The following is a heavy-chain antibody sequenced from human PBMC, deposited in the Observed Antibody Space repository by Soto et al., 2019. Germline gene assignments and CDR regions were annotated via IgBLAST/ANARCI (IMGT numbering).Heavy chain of an antibody. D-gene: IGHD3-9*01. CDR3: AREGGRYFDWLRDRFDY. J-gene: IGHJ4*02. CDR2: ISAYNGNT. CDR1: GYTFTSYG. V-gene: IGHV1-18*01. Sequence: QVQLVQSGAEVRKPGASVKVSCKASGYTFTSYGISWVRQAPGQWLEWMGWISAYNGNTNYAQKLQGRVTMTTDTSTSTAYMELRSLRSDDTAVYYCAREGGRYFDWLRDRFDYWGQGTLVTVSS.